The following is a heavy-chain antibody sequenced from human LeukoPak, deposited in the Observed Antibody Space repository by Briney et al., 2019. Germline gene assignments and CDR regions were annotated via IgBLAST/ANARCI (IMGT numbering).Heavy chain of an antibody. D-gene: IGHD4-17*01. J-gene: IGHJ6*03. Sequence: SETLSLTCTVPGGSMSSYYGSWIRQPPGKGREGIGYVYTSGSTNYNPSLKRRVTISVDTSKNQFSLQLSSVTAADTAGYYCARLYADSTPPYYYYYMDVWGKGTTVTVSS. V-gene: IGHV4-4*09. CDR3: ARLYADSTPPYYYYYMDV. CDR2: VYTSGST. CDR1: GGSMSSYY.